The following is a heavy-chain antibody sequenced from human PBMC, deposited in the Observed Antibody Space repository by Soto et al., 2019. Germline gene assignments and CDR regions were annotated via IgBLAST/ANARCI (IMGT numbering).Heavy chain of an antibody. CDR1: GFTISSYW. CDR3: ARSYNGRYGWFDP. CDR2: INSDGSST. V-gene: IGHV3-74*01. Sequence: GGSLRLSCAASGFTISSYWMHWVRQAPGKGLVWVSRINSDGSSTSYADSVTGRFTISRENAKNTLYLQMNSLGAEDTAVYYCARSYNGRYGWFDPWGQGTLVTVSS. D-gene: IGHD1-26*01. J-gene: IGHJ5*02.